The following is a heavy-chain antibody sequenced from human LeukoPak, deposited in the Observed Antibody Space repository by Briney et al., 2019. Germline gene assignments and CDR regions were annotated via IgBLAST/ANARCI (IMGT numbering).Heavy chain of an antibody. D-gene: IGHD2/OR15-2a*01. Sequence: GGSLRLSCAASGFTFSSYAMSWVRQAPGKGLEWVSAISGSGGSTYYADSVKSRFTISRDNSKNTLYLQMNSLRAEDTAVYYCAKEVDTPFRHYYYYYGMDVWGQGTTVTVSS. CDR2: ISGSGGST. CDR3: AKEVDTPFRHYYYYYGMDV. J-gene: IGHJ6*02. V-gene: IGHV3-23*01. CDR1: GFTFSSYA.